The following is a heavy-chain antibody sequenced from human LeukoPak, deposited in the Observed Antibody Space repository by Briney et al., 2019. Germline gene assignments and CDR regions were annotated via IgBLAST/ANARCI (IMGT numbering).Heavy chain of an antibody. CDR3: ARDRIYGPRYFDL. J-gene: IGHJ2*01. V-gene: IGHV1-2*02. D-gene: IGHD5-12*01. CDR2: INPNSGGT. Sequence: ASVKVSCKASGYTFTGYYMHWVRQAPGQGLEWMGWINPNSGGTNYAQKLQGRVTMTTDTSTSTAYMELRSLRSDDTAVYYCARDRIYGPRYFDLWGRGTLVTVSS. CDR1: GYTFTGYY.